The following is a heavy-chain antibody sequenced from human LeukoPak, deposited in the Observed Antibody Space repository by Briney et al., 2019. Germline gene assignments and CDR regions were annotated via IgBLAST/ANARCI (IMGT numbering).Heavy chain of an antibody. CDR3: AKDLAPAAY. J-gene: IGHJ4*02. CDR1: GFXFSSSS. Sequence: GGSLRLSCAASGFXFSSSSISWVRQAPGKGLEWVSALTGSGGSTYYADSVKGRFTISRDNSKKTLFLQMNSLRAEDTAVYYCAKDLAPAAYWGQGTLVTVSS. CDR2: LTGSGGST. V-gene: IGHV3-23*01. D-gene: IGHD2-2*01.